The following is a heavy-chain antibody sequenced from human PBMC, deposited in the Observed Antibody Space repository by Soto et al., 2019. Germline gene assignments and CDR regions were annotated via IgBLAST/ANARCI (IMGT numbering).Heavy chain of an antibody. D-gene: IGHD4-4*01. CDR1: GGTFSSYA. CDR2: IIPIFGTA. Sequence: SVKVSCKASGGTFSSYAISWVRQAPGQGLEWMGGIIPIFGTANYAQKFQGRVTITADESTSTAYMELSSLRSEDTAVYYCARDEAYSNYAWYYGMDVWGQGTTVTVSS. CDR3: ARDEAYSNYAWYYGMDV. V-gene: IGHV1-69*13. J-gene: IGHJ6*02.